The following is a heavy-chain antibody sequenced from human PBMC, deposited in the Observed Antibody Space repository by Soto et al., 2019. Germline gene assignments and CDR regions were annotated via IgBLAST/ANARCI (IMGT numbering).Heavy chain of an antibody. J-gene: IGHJ4*02. CDR3: PGDLVGYCSCGSCPDLVTF. CDR1: GGSISSGGYS. Sequence: TLSPTCAVSGGSISSGGYSWSWIRQPPGKGLEWIGYIYHSGSTYFNPSLKSRVTISVDRSKNQFSLKLSSVTAEDTAVYYCPGDLVGYCSCGSCPDLVTFCGQGSLVLGSS. CDR2: IYHSGST. D-gene: IGHD2-15*01. V-gene: IGHV4-30-2*01.